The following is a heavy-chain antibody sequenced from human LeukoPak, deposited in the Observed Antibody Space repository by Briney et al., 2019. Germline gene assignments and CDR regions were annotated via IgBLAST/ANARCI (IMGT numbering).Heavy chain of an antibody. CDR3: ARARGSSWSYYYSGMDV. Sequence: GGSLRLSCAASGFTVSSSYMSWVRQAPGKGLEWVAVISYDGSNKYYADSVKGQFTISRDNSKNMSYLQMNSLRAVDTAVYYCARARGSSWSYYYSGMDVWGQGTTVTVSS. CDR2: ISYDGSNK. D-gene: IGHD6-13*01. J-gene: IGHJ6*02. V-gene: IGHV3-30-3*01. CDR1: GFTVSSSY.